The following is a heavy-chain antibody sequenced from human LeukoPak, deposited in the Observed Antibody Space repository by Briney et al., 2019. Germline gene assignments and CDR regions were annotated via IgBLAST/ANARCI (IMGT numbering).Heavy chain of an antibody. Sequence: GGSLRLSCAASGFTFSSYAMNWVRQAPGKGLEWVSAISGSGGSTYYADSVKGRFTISRDNSKNTLYLQVNSLRAEDTAVYYCAKGGKWDVTPFDYWGQGTLVTVSS. D-gene: IGHD1-26*01. CDR1: GFTFSSYA. CDR2: ISGSGGST. V-gene: IGHV3-23*01. J-gene: IGHJ4*02. CDR3: AKGGKWDVTPFDY.